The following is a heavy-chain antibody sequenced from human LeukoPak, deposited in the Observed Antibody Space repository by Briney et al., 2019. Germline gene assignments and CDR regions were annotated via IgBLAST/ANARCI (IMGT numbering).Heavy chain of an antibody. CDR2: IRLYNGNT. V-gene: IGHV1-18*01. D-gene: IGHD2-8*02. CDR3: ARASAHWSDY. CDR1: GYMFSNYG. J-gene: IGHJ4*02. Sequence: ASVKVSCKASGYMFSNYGISWVRQAPGQGLEWMGWIRLYNGNTNYAQKFQGRLTMTTDTSTSTAFMELRSLTSDDTAIYYCARASAHWSDYWGRGTLVTVSS.